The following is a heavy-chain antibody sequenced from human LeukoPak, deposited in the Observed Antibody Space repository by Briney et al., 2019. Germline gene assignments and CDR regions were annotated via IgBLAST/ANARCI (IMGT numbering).Heavy chain of an antibody. CDR2: IYYSGST. D-gene: IGHD2-2*01. J-gene: IGHJ6*03. Sequence: SETLSLTCTVSGGSISSYYWSWIRQLPGKGLEWIGYIYYSGSTNYNPSLKSRVTISVDTSKNQFSLKLSSVTAADTAVYCCARVPHCSSTTRCYLGGHHMDVWGKGTTVAVSS. CDR1: GGSISSYY. V-gene: IGHV4-59*08. CDR3: ARVPHCSSTTRCYLGGHHMDV.